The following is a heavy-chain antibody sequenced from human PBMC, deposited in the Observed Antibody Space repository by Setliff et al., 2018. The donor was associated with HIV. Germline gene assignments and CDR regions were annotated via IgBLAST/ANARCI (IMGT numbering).Heavy chain of an antibody. CDR1: GGSITSTNFY. CDR2: IYHDGST. Sequence: SETLSLTCTVSGGSITSTNFYWGWVRQPPGKGLEWIGSIYHDGSTYYNPSLKSRLTISLDTSKHQFSVRLTSVTAADTAIYYCSRLYYNFWTGHRAFFNYWGQGTLVTVSS. D-gene: IGHD3-3*01. CDR3: SRLYYNFWTGHRAFFNY. V-gene: IGHV4-39*01. J-gene: IGHJ4*02.